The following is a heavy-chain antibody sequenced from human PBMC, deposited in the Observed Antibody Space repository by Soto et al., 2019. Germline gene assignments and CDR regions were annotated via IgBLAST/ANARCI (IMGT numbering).Heavy chain of an antibody. Sequence: QVQLVQSGAEVKKPGSSVKLSCKASGVTFSTYAINWVRQAPGQGLEWMGVIIPIFGTADYAQTFQGRVTITADASTNKVYMEMSSLKSEDTAVYYCARDAEVTSTGPSFVYGMDVWGQGTTVIVSS. J-gene: IGHJ6*02. D-gene: IGHD2-2*01. CDR1: GVTFSTYA. CDR3: ARDAEVTSTGPSFVYGMDV. V-gene: IGHV1-69*01. CDR2: IIPIFGTA.